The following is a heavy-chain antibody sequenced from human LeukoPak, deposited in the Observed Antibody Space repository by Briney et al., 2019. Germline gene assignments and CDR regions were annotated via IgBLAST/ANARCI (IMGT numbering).Heavy chain of an antibody. CDR2: IYSGGST. J-gene: IGHJ4*02. CDR3: ARDGGYSYGYGFDY. CDR1: EFSVGSNY. D-gene: IGHD5-18*01. Sequence: PGGSLRLSCAASEFSVGSNYMTWVRQAPGKGLEWVSLIYSGGSTYYADSVKGRFTISRDNSKNTIYLQMNSLRVEDTAVYYCARDGGYSYGYGFDYWGQGTLVTVSS. V-gene: IGHV3-66*01.